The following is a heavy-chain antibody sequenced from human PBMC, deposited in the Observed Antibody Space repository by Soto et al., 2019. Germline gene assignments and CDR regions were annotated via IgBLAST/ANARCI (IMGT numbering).Heavy chain of an antibody. Sequence: EVQLLESGGGLVQPGGSLRLSCVASGFTFSTYAMSWVRQAPGKGLEWVSTMSARDGSAFYADSVKGRFTISRDASKNTLDLQMNSLTAEDTAVYSCAKRQKVTTWRYDAFDIWGQGTIVTVSS. J-gene: IGHJ3*02. CDR1: GFTFSTYA. CDR2: MSARDGSA. V-gene: IGHV3-23*01. D-gene: IGHD3-22*01. CDR3: AKRQKVTTWRYDAFDI.